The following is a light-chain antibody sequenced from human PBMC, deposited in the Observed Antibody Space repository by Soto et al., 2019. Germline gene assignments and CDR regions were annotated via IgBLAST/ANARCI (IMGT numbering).Light chain of an antibody. CDR1: YSDVGSYNL. Sequence: QSALTQPASVSGSPGQSMTISCTGTYSDVGSYNLVSWYQQHPGKAPKLMIYEVSKRPSGVSNRFSGSKSGNTASLTISGLQAEDEADYYCCSYAGSSTWVFGGGTKLTVL. CDR2: EVS. CDR3: CSYAGSSTWV. V-gene: IGLV2-23*02. J-gene: IGLJ3*02.